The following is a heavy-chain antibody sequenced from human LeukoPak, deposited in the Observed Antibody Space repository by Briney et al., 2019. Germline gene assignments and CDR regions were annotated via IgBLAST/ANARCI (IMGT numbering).Heavy chain of an antibody. CDR3: AISPLGMMAPFVYAIHYGGSFDY. D-gene: IGHD2-8*01. Sequence: PSETLSLTCTVSGYSISSGYYWGWIRQPPGKGLEWIGSIYHSGSTYYNPSLKSRVTISVDTSKNQFSLKLSSVTAADTAVYYCAISPLGMMAPFVYAIHYGGSFDYWGQGTLVTVSS. CDR1: GYSISSGYY. J-gene: IGHJ4*02. CDR2: IYHSGST. V-gene: IGHV4-38-2*02.